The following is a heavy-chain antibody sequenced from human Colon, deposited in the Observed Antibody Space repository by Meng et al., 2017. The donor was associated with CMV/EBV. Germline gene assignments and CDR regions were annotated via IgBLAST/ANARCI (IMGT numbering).Heavy chain of an antibody. Sequence: SETLSLTCTVSGGSMNFFSWSWIRQAPGKGLEWIGYIDYTGTTKYNPSLESRVTLSGDASQNQFSLKLRSVTAADTAVYYCARAGGRFITIFGGKFDPWGQGTLVTVSS. CDR1: GGSMNFFS. V-gene: IGHV4-59*01. J-gene: IGHJ5*02. D-gene: IGHD3-3*01. CDR3: ARAGGRFITIFGGKFDP. CDR2: IDYTGTT.